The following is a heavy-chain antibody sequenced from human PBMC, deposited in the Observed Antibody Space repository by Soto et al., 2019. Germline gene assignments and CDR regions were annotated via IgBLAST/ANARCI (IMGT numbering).Heavy chain of an antibody. D-gene: IGHD6-19*01. CDR1: VTVTSNY. V-gene: IGHV3-66*01. Sequence: EVQLVESGGGLVQPGGSLRLSCAASVTVTSNYMTWVRQAPGKGLEWVSVIYSAGSTYYADSVKGRFTISRDNSRNTLYRQMNGLRAEDTAVYYCARDTVAVAGKDYWGQGTLVTVSS. CDR3: ARDTVAVAGKDY. CDR2: IYSAGST. J-gene: IGHJ4*02.